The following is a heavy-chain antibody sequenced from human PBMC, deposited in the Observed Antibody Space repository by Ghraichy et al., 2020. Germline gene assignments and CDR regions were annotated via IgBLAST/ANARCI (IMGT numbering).Heavy chain of an antibody. CDR2: ISSSSSYI. CDR3: ASESGYDYYYYGMDV. V-gene: IGHV3-21*01. Sequence: GGSLRLSCAASGFTFSSYSMNWVRQAPGKGLEWVSSISSSSSYIYYADSVKGRFTISRDNAKNSLYLQMNSLRAEDTAVYYCASESGYDYYYYGMDVWGQGTTVTVSS. CDR1: GFTFSSYS. J-gene: IGHJ6*02. D-gene: IGHD5-12*01.